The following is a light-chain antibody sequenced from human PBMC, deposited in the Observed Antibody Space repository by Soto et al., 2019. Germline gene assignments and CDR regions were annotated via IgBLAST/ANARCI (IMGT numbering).Light chain of an antibody. CDR2: EVS. CDR3: ASHTTSNTRV. V-gene: IGLV2-14*03. CDR1: SSDVGAYDY. Sequence: LTQPASVSGSPGQSIAISCTGTSSDVGAYDYVSWYQQHPDKAPKLIIYEVSHRPAGVSNRFSASKYVNTATLTISGLQTEDEADYYCASHTTSNTRVFGSGTKVTVL. J-gene: IGLJ1*01.